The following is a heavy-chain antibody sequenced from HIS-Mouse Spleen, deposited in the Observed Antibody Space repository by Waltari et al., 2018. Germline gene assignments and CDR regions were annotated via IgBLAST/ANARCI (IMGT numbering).Heavy chain of an antibody. CDR3: ARVKGGDRGAFDI. Sequence: QVQLVQSGAEVKKPGASVKVSCKASGYTFTGYYMPWVRRAPGQGLEWMGWINPNSGGTNYAQKFQGRVTMTRDTSISTAYMELSRLRSDDTAVYYCARVKGGDRGAFDIWGQGTMVTVSS. CDR2: INPNSGGT. V-gene: IGHV1-2*02. CDR1: GYTFTGYY. D-gene: IGHD3-16*01. J-gene: IGHJ3*02.